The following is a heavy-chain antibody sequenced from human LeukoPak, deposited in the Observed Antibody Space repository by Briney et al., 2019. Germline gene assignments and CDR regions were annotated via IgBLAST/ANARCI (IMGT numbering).Heavy chain of an antibody. J-gene: IGHJ4*02. CDR2: INPNSGGT. V-gene: IGHV1-2*02. Sequence: ASVKVSCKASGYTFTAYYVHWVRQAPGQGLEWMGWINPNSGGTNYAQKFQGRVTMSRDTSISTAYMELSRLRSDDTAVYYRARLSQYYFDSTFDYWGQGTLVTVSS. D-gene: IGHD3-22*01. CDR3: ARLSQYYFDSTFDY. CDR1: GYTFTAYY.